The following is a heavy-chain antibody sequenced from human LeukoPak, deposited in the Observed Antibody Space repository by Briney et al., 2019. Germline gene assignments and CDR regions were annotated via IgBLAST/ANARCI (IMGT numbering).Heavy chain of an antibody. J-gene: IGHJ6*03. Sequence: GGSLRLSCAASGFTFSSYGMNWVRQAPGKGLEWVSYISSSSTIYYADSVKGRFTISRDNAKNSLYLQMNSLRAEDTAVYYCARDPWGPAANYMDVWGKGTTVTVSS. D-gene: IGHD2-2*01. CDR1: GFTFSSYG. CDR3: ARDPWGPAANYMDV. V-gene: IGHV3-48*01. CDR2: ISSSSTI.